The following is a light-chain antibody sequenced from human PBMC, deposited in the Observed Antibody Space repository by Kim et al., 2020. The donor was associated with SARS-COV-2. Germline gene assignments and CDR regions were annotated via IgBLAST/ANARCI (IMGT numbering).Light chain of an antibody. CDR2: VGPGGMVG. Sequence: CTLTSGYRNFQVDWYQQRSGKGPHFVRRVGPGGMVGSKGDGVPDRFSVWGSGLNRYLTIKNIQEEDESDFHCGADHGSGSNFVYVFGPGTKVTVL. CDR3: GADHGSGSNFVYV. V-gene: IGLV9-49*01. CDR1: SGYRNFQ. J-gene: IGLJ1*01.